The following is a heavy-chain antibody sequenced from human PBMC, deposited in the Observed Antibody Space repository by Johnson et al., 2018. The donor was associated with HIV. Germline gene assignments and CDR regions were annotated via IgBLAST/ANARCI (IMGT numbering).Heavy chain of an antibody. V-gene: IGHV3-13*01. CDR2: IGSGGLT. CDR3: TRRNWNSGSGFDI. D-gene: IGHD1-7*01. Sequence: VPLVESGGGLVQPGGSLRLSCAASGFSFSSSDIYWVRQFTGKGLEWVSGIGSGGLTYYLDSVKGRFTISRENAKNSVYLQMNSLGAGETAVYYGTRRNWNSGSGFDIWGQGTMVIVSS. CDR1: GFSFSSSD. J-gene: IGHJ3*02.